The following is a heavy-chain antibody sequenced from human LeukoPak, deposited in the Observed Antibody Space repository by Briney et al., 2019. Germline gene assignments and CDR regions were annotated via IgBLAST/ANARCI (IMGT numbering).Heavy chain of an antibody. CDR2: VYISGST. CDR1: GYSIRSGFY. V-gene: IGHV4-38-2*02. J-gene: IGHJ3*02. Sequence: SETLSLTCTVSGYSIRSGFYWGWIRQPAGKGLEWIGRVYISGSTNYNPSLKSRVTISVDTSKNHFSLKLTSVTAADTAVYYCARGLEWGDGFDIWGQGTMVTVSP. D-gene: IGHD1-1*01. CDR3: ARGLEWGDGFDI.